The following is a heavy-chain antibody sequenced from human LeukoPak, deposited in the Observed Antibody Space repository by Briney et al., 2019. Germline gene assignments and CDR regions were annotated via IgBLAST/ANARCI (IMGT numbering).Heavy chain of an antibody. CDR3: AREERWLQANY. V-gene: IGHV4-34*01. CDR2: INHSGST. Sequence: PSETLSLTCAVYGGSFSGYYWSWIRQPPGKGLEWIGEINHSGSTNYNPSLKSRVTISVDTSKNQFSLKLSSVTAADTAVYYCAREERWLQANYWGQGTLVTVSS. J-gene: IGHJ4*02. CDR1: GGSFSGYY. D-gene: IGHD5-24*01.